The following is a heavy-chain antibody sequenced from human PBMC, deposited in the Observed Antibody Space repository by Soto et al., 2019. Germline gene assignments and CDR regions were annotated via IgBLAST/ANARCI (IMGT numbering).Heavy chain of an antibody. CDR2: IFYSGNT. D-gene: IGHD6-19*01. V-gene: IGHV4-39*01. CDR1: DYFLRRSNYL. CDR3: ARHLYSGDSSGSFGY. J-gene: IGHJ4*02. Sequence: SETLSPTCTVSDYFLRRSNYLLGWIRPPPGKGLEWIGNIFYSGNTHYNPSLKSRVTISLDTSNHHFSLRVSSVTAADTAVYYCARHLYSGDSSGSFGYWGPGALVTVSS.